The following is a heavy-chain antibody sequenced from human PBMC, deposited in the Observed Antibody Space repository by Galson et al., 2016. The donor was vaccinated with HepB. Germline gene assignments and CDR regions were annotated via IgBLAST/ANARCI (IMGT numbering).Heavy chain of an antibody. D-gene: IGHD6-13*01. CDR1: GYSFTTYG. CDR3: ARIGAAGESGGLDY. Sequence: SVKVSCKASGYSFTTYGISWVRQAPGQGLEWMGWINTYNGGTKYAQKFQGRVSMTTDTSTTTASMEMRSLKIGDTAVYYCARIGAAGESGGLDYWGQGSQLSVSS. V-gene: IGHV1-18*01. CDR2: INTYNGGT. J-gene: IGHJ4*01.